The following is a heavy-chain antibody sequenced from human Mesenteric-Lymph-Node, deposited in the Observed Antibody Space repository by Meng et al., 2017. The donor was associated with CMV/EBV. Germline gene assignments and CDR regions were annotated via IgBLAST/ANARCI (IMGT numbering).Heavy chain of an antibody. CDR2: ISGSGITT. CDR3: AKDQGFSAASG. J-gene: IGHJ4*02. Sequence: EVQLLESGGGLVQPGGSLRLSCAASGFTFSNYAMSWVRQAPGKGLEWVSSISGSGITTYYADSVKGCFTISRDNSKDTPYLEMNSLRAEDTAVYYCAKDQGFSAASGGDQGTLVTVSS. V-gene: IGHV3-23*01. D-gene: IGHD6-13*01. CDR1: GFTFSNYA.